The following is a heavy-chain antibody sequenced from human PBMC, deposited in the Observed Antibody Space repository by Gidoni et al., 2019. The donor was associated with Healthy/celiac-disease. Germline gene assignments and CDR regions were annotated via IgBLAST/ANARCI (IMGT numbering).Heavy chain of an antibody. CDR3: ASTNYYGSGSYYYYYYMDV. V-gene: IGHV1-69*06. Sequence: VQPVQSGAEVTKPGSSGKVSCKASGRPFPSYALSWMRQAPGQGLEWMGVISPIFGTANYAQKFQGRVTITADKSTSTAYMELSSLRSEDTAVYYCASTNYYGSGSYYYYYYMDVWGKGTTVTVSS. CDR1: GRPFPSYA. CDR2: ISPIFGTA. D-gene: IGHD3-10*01. J-gene: IGHJ6*03.